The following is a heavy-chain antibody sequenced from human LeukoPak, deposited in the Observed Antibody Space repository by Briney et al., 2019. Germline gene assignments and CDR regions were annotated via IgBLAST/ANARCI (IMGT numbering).Heavy chain of an antibody. CDR1: GFTFSSYA. CDR2: ISGSGGST. D-gene: IGHD3-10*01. CDR3: AKEYDSGGYGANFDY. Sequence: GGSLRLSCAASGFTFSSYAMSWVRQAPGKGLEWVSAISGSGGSTYYADSVKGRFTISRDNSKNTLYLQMDSLRAEDTAVYYCAKEYDSGGYGANFDYWGQGTLVTVSS. J-gene: IGHJ4*02. V-gene: IGHV3-23*01.